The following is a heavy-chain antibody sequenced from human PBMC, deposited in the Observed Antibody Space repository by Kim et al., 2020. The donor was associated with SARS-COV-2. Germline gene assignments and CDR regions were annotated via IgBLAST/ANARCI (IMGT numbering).Heavy chain of an antibody. V-gene: IGHV3-7*05. CDR2: IKQDGSEK. J-gene: IGHJ5*02. CDR1: GFTFSSHW. CDR3: ARRGAGYSSSWSWFDP. D-gene: IGHD6-13*01. Sequence: GGSLRLSCAASGFTFSSHWMSWVRQAPGKGLEWVANIKQDGSEKYYVDSVKGRFTIFRDNAKNSLYLQMNSLRAEDTAVYYCARRGAGYSSSWSWFDPWGQGTLVTVSS.